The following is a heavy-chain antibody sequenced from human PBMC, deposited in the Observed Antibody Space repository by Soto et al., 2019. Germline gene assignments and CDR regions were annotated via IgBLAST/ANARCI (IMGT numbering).Heavy chain of an antibody. CDR3: ARGGEGGIAVAGTSY. CDR1: GYTFTSYG. Sequence: QVQLVQSGAEVKKPGASVKVSCKASGYTFTSYGISWVRQAPGQGLEWMGWISAYNGNTNYAQKLQGRVTMTTDTARSTGYRERRSLRSDDTAVYYCARGGEGGIAVAGTSYWGQGTLVTVSS. V-gene: IGHV1-18*01. D-gene: IGHD6-19*01. CDR2: ISAYNGNT. J-gene: IGHJ4*02.